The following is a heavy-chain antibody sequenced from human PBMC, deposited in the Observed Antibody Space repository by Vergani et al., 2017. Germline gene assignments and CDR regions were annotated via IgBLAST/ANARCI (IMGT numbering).Heavy chain of an antibody. Sequence: VQLVESGGGVVQPGRSLRLSCAASGFTFSSYAMSWVRRAPGKGLEWVSAISSSGGSTYYADSVKGRFTISRDNSKNPLYLQMNNLRAEDTAVYYCAKDRGGDYPGYFDYWGQGTLVTVYS. CDR3: AKDRGGDYPGYFDY. CDR1: GFTFSSYA. CDR2: ISSSGGST. J-gene: IGHJ4*02. D-gene: IGHD4-17*01. V-gene: IGHV3-23*04.